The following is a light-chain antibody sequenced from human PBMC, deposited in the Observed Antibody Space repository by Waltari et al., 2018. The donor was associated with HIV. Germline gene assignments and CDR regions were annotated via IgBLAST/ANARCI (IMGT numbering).Light chain of an antibody. CDR3: QQRSDWPPALT. Sequence: IVLTQSPATLPLSPGERPTLSCRASQSVSSSLAWYQQKPGQAPRLLIYDASNRATGIPARFSGSWSGTDFTLTISSLEPEDFAVYYCQQRSDWPPALTFGGGTKVEIK. CDR1: QSVSSS. J-gene: IGKJ4*01. V-gene: IGKV3-11*01. CDR2: DAS.